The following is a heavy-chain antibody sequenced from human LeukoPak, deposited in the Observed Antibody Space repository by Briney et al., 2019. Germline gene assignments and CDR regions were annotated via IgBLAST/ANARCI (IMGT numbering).Heavy chain of an antibody. J-gene: IGHJ6*02. Sequence: SQTLSLTCAISGDSVSSNSAAWNWIRQSPSRGLEWLGRTYYRSKWYNDYAVSVKSRITINPDTSKNQFSLQPNSVTPEDTAVYYCARVGGWWNYDRNYYYYGMDVWGQGTTVTVSS. D-gene: IGHD1-7*01. CDR3: ARVGGWWNYDRNYYYYGMDV. CDR1: GDSVSSNSAA. CDR2: TYYRSKWYN. V-gene: IGHV6-1*01.